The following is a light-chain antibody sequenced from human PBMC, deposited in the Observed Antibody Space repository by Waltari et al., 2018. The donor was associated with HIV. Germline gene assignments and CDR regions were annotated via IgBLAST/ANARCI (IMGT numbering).Light chain of an antibody. CDR3: QVWDSSTGV. CDR1: NIGSKN. Sequence: SYELTQPLSVSVALGQTARITCGGNNIGSKNVHWYQHKPRLAPVLVIYRDSNRPSGIPERCAASNAGNTATLTISRAQAGDEADYYCQVWDSSTGVFGGGTKLTVL. V-gene: IGLV3-9*01. J-gene: IGLJ2*01. CDR2: RDS.